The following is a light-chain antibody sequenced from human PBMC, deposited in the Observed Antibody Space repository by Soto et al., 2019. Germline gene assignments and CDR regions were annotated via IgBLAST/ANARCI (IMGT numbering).Light chain of an antibody. V-gene: IGKV3-15*01. CDR1: QSVSSN. J-gene: IGKJ1*01. CDR2: GAS. CDR3: QQYNNWPGWT. Sequence: EIVMTQSPATLSVSPGERATLSCRASQSVSSNLAWYQQKPGQTPRLLIYGASTRATGIPARFSGSGSGTEFTRTISSLQSEDFAVYYGQQYNNWPGWTFGQGTKVEIK.